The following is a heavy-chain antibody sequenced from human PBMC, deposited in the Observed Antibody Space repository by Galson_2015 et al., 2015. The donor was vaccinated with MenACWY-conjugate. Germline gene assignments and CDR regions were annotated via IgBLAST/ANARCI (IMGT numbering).Heavy chain of an antibody. Sequence: SETLSLTCTVSGGSISSYYWSWIRQPPGKGLEWIGYIYYSGSTNYNPSLKSRVTISVDTSKNQFSLKLSSVTAADTAVYYCARGGGYYPHFYFWGQGTLVTVSS. CDR1: GGSISSYY. CDR2: IYYSGST. J-gene: IGHJ4*02. V-gene: IGHV4-59*08. CDR3: ARGGGYYPHFYF. D-gene: IGHD3-22*01.